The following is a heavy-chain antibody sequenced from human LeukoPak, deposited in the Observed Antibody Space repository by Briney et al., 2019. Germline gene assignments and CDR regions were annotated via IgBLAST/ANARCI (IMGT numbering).Heavy chain of an antibody. CDR2: IYYGGST. Sequence: SETLSLTCTVSGGSISSYYWSWIRQPPGKGLEWIGYIYYGGSTNYNPSLKSRVTISVDTSKNQFSLKLSSVTAADTAVYYCARGTNYYYYGMDVWGQGTTVTVSS. V-gene: IGHV4-59*01. J-gene: IGHJ6*02. CDR3: ARGTNYYYYGMDV. D-gene: IGHD3-3*01. CDR1: GGSISSYY.